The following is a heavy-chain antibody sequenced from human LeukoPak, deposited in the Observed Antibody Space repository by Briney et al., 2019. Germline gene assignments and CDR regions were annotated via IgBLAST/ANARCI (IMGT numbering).Heavy chain of an antibody. Sequence: ASVKVSCKASGGTFSSYAISWVRQAPGQGLEWMGGIIPIFDSAGYARKFQDRITTIADGSTNTAYMELYSLRPEDTAVYYCASGACSRTSCYSLDYWGQGTLVTVPS. J-gene: IGHJ4*02. CDR1: GGTFSSYA. CDR3: ASGACSRTSCYSLDY. V-gene: IGHV1-69*13. CDR2: IIPIFDSA. D-gene: IGHD2-2*01.